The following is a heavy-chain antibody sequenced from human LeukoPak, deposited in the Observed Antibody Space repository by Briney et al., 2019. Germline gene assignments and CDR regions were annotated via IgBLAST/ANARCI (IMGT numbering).Heavy chain of an antibody. CDR3: ARDKGIKGPYNWNLYGMDV. CDR1: GGSISSYY. CDR2: IYYSGST. V-gene: IGHV4-59*01. Sequence: SETLSLTCTVSGGSISSYYWSWIRQPPGKGLEWIGYIYYSGSTNYNPSLKSRVTISVDTSKNQFSLKLSSVTAADTAVYYCARDKGIKGPYNWNLYGMDVWGQGTTVTVSS. D-gene: IGHD1-20*01. J-gene: IGHJ6*02.